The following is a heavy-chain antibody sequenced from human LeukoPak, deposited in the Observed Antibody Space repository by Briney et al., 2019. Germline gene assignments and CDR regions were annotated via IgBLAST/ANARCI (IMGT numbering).Heavy chain of an antibody. CDR3: ARGYSSGLFDY. J-gene: IGHJ4*02. CDR2: IYHSGST. V-gene: IGHV4-30-2*01. D-gene: IGHD3-22*01. CDR1: GGSISSGSYS. Sequence: SETLSLTCAVSGGSISSGSYSWSWIRQPPGKGLEWIGYIYHSGSTYYNPSLKSRVTISVDRSKNQFSLKLSSVTAADTAVYYCARGYSSGLFDYWGQGTLVTVSS.